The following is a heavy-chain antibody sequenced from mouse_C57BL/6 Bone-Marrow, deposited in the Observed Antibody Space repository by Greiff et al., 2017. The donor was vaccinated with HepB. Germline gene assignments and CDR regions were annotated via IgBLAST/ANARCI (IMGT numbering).Heavy chain of an antibody. V-gene: IGHV5-12*01. CDR2: ISNGGGST. CDR3: ARPLGRRSLLDWYFDV. Sequence: EVQLVESGGGLVQPGGSLKLSCAASGFTFSDYYMYWVRQTPEKRLEWVAYISNGGGSTYYPDTVKGRFTISRDNAKNTLYLQMSRLKSEDTAMYYCARPLGRRSLLDWYFDVWGTGTTVTVSS. CDR1: GFTFSDYY. D-gene: IGHD2-3*01. J-gene: IGHJ1*03.